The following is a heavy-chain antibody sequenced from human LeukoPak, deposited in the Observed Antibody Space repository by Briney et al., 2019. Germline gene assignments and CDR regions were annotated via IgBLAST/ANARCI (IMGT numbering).Heavy chain of an antibody. Sequence: GGSLRLSCAASGFTFSSYSMNWVRQAPGKGLEWVSSISSSSSYIYYADSVKGRFTISRDNAKDSLYLQMNSLRAEDTAVYYCARSCSSTSCYSDYWGQRTLVTVSS. CDR2: ISSSSSYI. V-gene: IGHV3-21*01. CDR3: ARSCSSTSCYSDY. D-gene: IGHD2-2*02. J-gene: IGHJ4*02. CDR1: GFTFSSYS.